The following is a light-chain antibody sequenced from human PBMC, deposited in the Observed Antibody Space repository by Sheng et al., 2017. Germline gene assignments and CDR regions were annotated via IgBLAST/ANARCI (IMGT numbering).Light chain of an antibody. CDR1: QNINIY. J-gene: IGKJ4*01. CDR3: QQSYNTVAVS. CDR2: LAS. Sequence: DIQMTQSPSSLSASVGDRVTISCRASQNINIYVNWYQQKPGKAPELLIYLASSLQSGVPSRFSGRGSGTDFTLTINSIQPEDFATYYCQQSYNTVAVSFGGGTKVEI. V-gene: IGKV1-39*01.